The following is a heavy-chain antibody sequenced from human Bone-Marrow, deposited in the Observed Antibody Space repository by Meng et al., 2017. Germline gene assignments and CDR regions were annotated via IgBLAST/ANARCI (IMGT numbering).Heavy chain of an antibody. Sequence: ASVTVSCKPSGYTFTSYAMHWVRQALGQRLEWMGWINAGNGNTKYSQKFQGRVTITRDTSASTAYMELSSLRSEDTAMYYCARTGDTAMAADAFDIWGQGPMVTVSS. CDR2: INAGNGNT. V-gene: IGHV1-3*01. D-gene: IGHD5-18*01. CDR3: ARTGDTAMAADAFDI. J-gene: IGHJ3*02. CDR1: GYTFTSYA.